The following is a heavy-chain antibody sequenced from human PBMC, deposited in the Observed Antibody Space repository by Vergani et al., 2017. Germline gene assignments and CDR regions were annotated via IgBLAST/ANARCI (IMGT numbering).Heavy chain of an antibody. CDR3: VRARGLCAGGRCYTEAWDY. CDR1: GFALNRHA. D-gene: IGHD2-2*02. J-gene: IGHJ4*02. V-gene: IGHV3-30-3*01. CDR2: ISFDGTNE. Sequence: QVQLVESGGGVVQPGTSLRLSCVVSGFALNRHAMYWVRQAPGKGLEWVVGISFDGTNEYYPDLVKGRFTISMDIAKNTLYLQVRSLRLEDTGVYHCVRARGLCAGGRCYTEAWDYWGQGTPVTVSS.